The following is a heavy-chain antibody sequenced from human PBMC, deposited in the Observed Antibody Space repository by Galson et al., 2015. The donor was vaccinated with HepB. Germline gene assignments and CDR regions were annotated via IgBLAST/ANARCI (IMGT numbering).Heavy chain of an antibody. V-gene: IGHV4-4*02. J-gene: IGHJ4*02. D-gene: IGHD3-22*01. Sequence: TLSLTCSVSGDSITSRNWWSWVRQPPGKGLEWIGEIYHSGSTNYNPSLKSRVTISVDRSKNQFSLKVSSVTAADTAVYYCARGDSSGPPSYWGQGTLVTVSS. CDR2: IYHSGST. CDR1: GDSITSRNW. CDR3: ARGDSSGPPSY.